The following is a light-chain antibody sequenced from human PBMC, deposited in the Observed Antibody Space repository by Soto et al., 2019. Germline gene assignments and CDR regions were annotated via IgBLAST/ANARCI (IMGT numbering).Light chain of an antibody. J-gene: IGKJ1*01. Sequence: VLTQSPGTLSLSPGERATRSCRASQSVSSYLAWYQQRPGQAPRLLIYDASSRASGVPARFTGSGSGTDFTLTISRLEPEDFAVYYCQQYGSSRQTFGQGTKVDIK. CDR2: DAS. CDR1: QSVSSY. V-gene: IGKV3-20*01. CDR3: QQYGSSRQT.